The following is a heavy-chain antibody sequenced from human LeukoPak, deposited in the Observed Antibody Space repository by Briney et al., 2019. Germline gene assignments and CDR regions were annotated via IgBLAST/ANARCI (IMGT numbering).Heavy chain of an antibody. D-gene: IGHD1-20*01. CDR2: ISGSGGST. J-gene: IGHJ4*02. CDR1: GFTFSSYA. V-gene: IGHV3-23*01. Sequence: GGSLRLSCAASGFTFSSYAMSWVRQAPGKGLEWVSAISGSGGSTYYADSVKGRFTISRDNSKNTLYLQMNSLGAEDTAVYYCAKGLTGTGGSFDYWGQGTLVTVSS. CDR3: AKGLTGTGGSFDY.